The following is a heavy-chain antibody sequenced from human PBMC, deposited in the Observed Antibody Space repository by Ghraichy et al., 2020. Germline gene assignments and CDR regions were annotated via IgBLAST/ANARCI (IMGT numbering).Heavy chain of an antibody. J-gene: IGHJ4*02. CDR3: SRGRVRGVMRRVGAYFVY. D-gene: IGHD3-10*01. Sequence: SETLSLTCAVYGGSFSCYYWSWIRQPPGKGLEWMGESNHSGSTNYNPSLKSRVTISVDTSKNQFSLKLSSVTAADTAVDYCSRGRVRGVMRRVGAYFVYWGQGPLGTVSS. V-gene: IGHV4-34*01. CDR1: GGSFSCYY. CDR2: SNHSGST.